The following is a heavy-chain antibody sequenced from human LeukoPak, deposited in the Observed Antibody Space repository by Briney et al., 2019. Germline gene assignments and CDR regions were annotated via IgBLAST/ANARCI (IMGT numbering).Heavy chain of an antibody. D-gene: IGHD2-2*01. CDR2: IIPILGIA. CDR1: GGTFSSDA. J-gene: IGHJ4*02. Sequence: SVKVSCKASGGTFSSDAISWVRQAPGQGLEWMGRIIPILGIANYAQKFQGRVTITADKSTSTAYMELSSLRSEDTAVYYCAREGVGYCSSTSCSPVDYWGQGTLVTVSS. CDR3: AREGVGYCSSTSCSPVDY. V-gene: IGHV1-69*04.